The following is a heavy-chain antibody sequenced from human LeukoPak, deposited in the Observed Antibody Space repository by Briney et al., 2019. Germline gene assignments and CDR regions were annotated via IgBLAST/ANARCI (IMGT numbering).Heavy chain of an antibody. CDR1: GYTLTELS. CDR2: FDPEDGET. D-gene: IGHD2-8*02. Sequence: ASVKVSCKVSGYTLTELSMHWVRQAPGKGLEWMGGFDPEDGETIYAQKFQGRVTMTEDTSTDTAYMELSSLRSEDTAVYYCATDFLSYSTALFDYWGQGTLVTVSS. V-gene: IGHV1-24*01. J-gene: IGHJ4*02. CDR3: ATDFLSYSTALFDY.